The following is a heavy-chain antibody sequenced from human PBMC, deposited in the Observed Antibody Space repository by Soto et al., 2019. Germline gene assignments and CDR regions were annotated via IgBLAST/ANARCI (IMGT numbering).Heavy chain of an antibody. V-gene: IGHV3-33*01. J-gene: IGHJ4*02. D-gene: IGHD2-15*01. CDR1: GFTFSSYG. CDR2: IWYDGSNK. CDR3: ARDDCSGGSCYSGRDY. Sequence: GGSLRLSCAASGFTFSSYGMHWVRQAPGKGLEWVAVIWYDGSNKYYADSVKGRFTISRDNSKNTLYLQMNSLRAEDTAVYYCARDDCSGGSCYSGRDYWGQGTLVTVSS.